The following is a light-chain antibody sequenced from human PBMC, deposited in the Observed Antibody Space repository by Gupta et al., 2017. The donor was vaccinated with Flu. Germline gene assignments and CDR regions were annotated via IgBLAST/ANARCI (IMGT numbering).Light chain of an antibody. CDR2: GAS. J-gene: IGKJ1*01. V-gene: IGKV3-20*01. CDR3: QQYGSSPRRT. CDR1: QSVSSSY. Sequence: IVLTQYPASLSLSAGERATLSCRASQSVSSSYSAWYQQKPGQAPRLLIYGASSRATGILDRFSGSGCGTDFTLTISSLEPEDFAVYYCQQYGSSPRRTFGQGTKVEIK.